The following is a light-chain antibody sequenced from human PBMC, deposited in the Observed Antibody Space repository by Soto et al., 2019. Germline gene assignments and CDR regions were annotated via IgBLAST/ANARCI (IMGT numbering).Light chain of an antibody. CDR2: EVN. V-gene: IGLV2-8*01. Sequence: QSALTQPPSASGSPGQSVTISCTGTSSDVGGYKYVSWYQQHPGKAPKLMIFEVNNRPSGVPDRFSGSKSGNTASLTVSGRHAADEEDDYCSSYEGINNLGVFGTGTKLTVL. CDR3: SSYEGINNLGV. CDR1: SSDVGGYKY. J-gene: IGLJ1*01.